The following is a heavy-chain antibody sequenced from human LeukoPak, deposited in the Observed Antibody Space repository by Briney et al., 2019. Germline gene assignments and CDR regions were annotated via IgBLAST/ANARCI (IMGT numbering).Heavy chain of an antibody. CDR1: GFTFSNYG. D-gene: IGHD6-13*01. CDR2: IQNDGSNK. V-gene: IGHV3-30*02. Sequence: GGSLRLSCAASGFTFSNYGMHWVRQAPGKGLEGVAFIQNDGSNKYYADSVKGRFTISRDNSKNTLHLQMNSLRGEDTAVYYCVKDGIAVAEEDFWGQGIKVTVSS. J-gene: IGHJ4*02. CDR3: VKDGIAVAEEDF.